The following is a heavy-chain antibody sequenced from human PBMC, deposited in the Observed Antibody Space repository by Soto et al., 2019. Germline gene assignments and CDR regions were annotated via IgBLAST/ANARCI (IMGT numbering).Heavy chain of an antibody. D-gene: IGHD1-7*01. J-gene: IGHJ5*02. V-gene: IGHV3-21*01. CDR1: GFTFSSYS. CDR3: ARDRETGTTNWFDP. Sequence: EVQLVESGGGLVKPGGSLRLSCAASGFTFSSYSMNWVRQAPGKGLEWVSSISSSSSYIYYADSVKGRFTISRDNAKNSLYLQMNSLRAEDTAVYYCARDRETGTTNWFDPWGQGTLVTVS. CDR2: ISSSSSYI.